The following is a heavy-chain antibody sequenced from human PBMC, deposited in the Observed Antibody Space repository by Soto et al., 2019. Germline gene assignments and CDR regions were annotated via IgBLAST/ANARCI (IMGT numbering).Heavy chain of an antibody. CDR2: INGSGGGT. CDR3: AKAEYYCSSTSCRSGYYYYMDV. V-gene: IGHV3-23*01. J-gene: IGHJ6*03. Sequence: GGSLRVSCADSRFTFSGYGRYWVRQDPGKGLEWVATINGSGGGTYYADSVKGRFTISRDNSKNTLYLQMNSLRAEDTAVYYCAKAEYYCSSTSCRSGYYYYMDVWGKGTTVTVSS. CDR1: RFTFSGYG. D-gene: IGHD2-2*01.